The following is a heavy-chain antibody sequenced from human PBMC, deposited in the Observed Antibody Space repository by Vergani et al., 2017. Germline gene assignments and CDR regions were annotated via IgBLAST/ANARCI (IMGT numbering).Heavy chain of an antibody. D-gene: IGHD2-2*01. CDR3: ASDSRYCSSTSCYVGRDWFDP. V-gene: IGHV1-46*01. J-gene: IGHJ5*02. Sequence: QVQLVQSGAEVKKPGASVKVSCKASGYTFTSYYMHWVRQAPGQGLEWMGIINPSGGSTSYAQKFQVRVTMNRDKSTSTVYMVLSSLRSEDTAVYYCASDSRYCSSTSCYVGRDWFDPWGQGTLVTVSS. CDR1: GYTFTSYY. CDR2: INPSGGST.